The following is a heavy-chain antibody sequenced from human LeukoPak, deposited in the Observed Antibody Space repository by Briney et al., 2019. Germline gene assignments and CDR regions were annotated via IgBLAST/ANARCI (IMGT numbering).Heavy chain of an antibody. CDR2: ISSSGSTI. J-gene: IGHJ4*02. CDR3: ARDRLSSSWSFDY. D-gene: IGHD6-13*01. CDR1: GFTFSDYY. Sequence: PGGSLRLSCAASGFTFSDYYMSWIRQAPGKGLEWVSYISSSGSTINYADSVKGRFTISRDNAKNSLYLQMNSLRAEDTAVYYCARDRLSSSWSFDYWGQGTLVTVSS. V-gene: IGHV3-11*01.